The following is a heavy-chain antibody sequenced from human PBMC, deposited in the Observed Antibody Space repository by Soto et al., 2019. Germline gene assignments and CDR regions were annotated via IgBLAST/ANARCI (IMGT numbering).Heavy chain of an antibody. CDR1: GGSFSGYY. Sequence: PSETLSLTCAVYGGSFSGYYWSWIRQPPGKGLEWIGEINHSGSTNYNPSLKSRVTISVDTSKNQFSLKLSSVTAADTAVYYCAGQITFGGVIVPRRYYFDYWGQGTLVTVSS. V-gene: IGHV4-34*01. D-gene: IGHD3-16*02. J-gene: IGHJ4*02. CDR3: AGQITFGGVIVPRRYYFDY. CDR2: INHSGST.